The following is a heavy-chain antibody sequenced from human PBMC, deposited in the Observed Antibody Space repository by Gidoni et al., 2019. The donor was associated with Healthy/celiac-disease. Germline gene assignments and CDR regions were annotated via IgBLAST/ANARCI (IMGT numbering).Heavy chain of an antibody. CDR1: GGSISSYY. CDR3: ARGYVGGYYHFDY. J-gene: IGHJ4*02. D-gene: IGHD3-22*01. Sequence: QVQLQESGPGLVKPSETLSLTCTVSGGSISSYYWSWIRQPPGKGLEWIGYIYYSGSTNYNPSLKSRVTISVDTSKNQFSLKLSSVTAADTSVYYCARGYVGGYYHFDYWGQGTLVTVSS. CDR2: IYYSGST. V-gene: IGHV4-59*01.